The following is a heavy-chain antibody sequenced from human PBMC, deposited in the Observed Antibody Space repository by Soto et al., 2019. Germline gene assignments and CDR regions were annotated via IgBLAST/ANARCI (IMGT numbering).Heavy chain of an antibody. CDR3: AKDRSEGCSGGSCYGYYYYYMDV. Sequence: GGSLRLSCAASGFTFSSYSMNWVRQAPGKGLEWVSYISSSSTTKYYADSVKGRFTISRDNSKNTAYLQMSSLRPEDTAVYYCAKDRSEGCSGGSCYGYYYYYMDVWGKGTTVTVSS. V-gene: IGHV3-48*01. CDR2: ISSSSTTK. CDR1: GFTFSSYS. D-gene: IGHD2-15*01. J-gene: IGHJ6*03.